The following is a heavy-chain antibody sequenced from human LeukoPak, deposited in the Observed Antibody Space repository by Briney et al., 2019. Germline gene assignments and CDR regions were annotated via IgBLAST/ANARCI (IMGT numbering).Heavy chain of an antibody. J-gene: IGHJ4*02. Sequence: SETLSLTCTVSGGSISSYYWSWIRQPAGKGLEWIGRIYTSGSTNYNPSLKSRVTMSVDTSKNQFSLKLSSVTAADTAVYYCARGSRYDSSGDFDYWGQGTLVTVSS. D-gene: IGHD3-22*01. V-gene: IGHV4-4*07. CDR3: ARGSRYDSSGDFDY. CDR1: GGSISSYY. CDR2: IYTSGST.